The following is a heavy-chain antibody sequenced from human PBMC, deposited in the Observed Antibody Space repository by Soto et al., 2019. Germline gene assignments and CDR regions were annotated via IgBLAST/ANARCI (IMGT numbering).Heavy chain of an antibody. CDR3: ARGYSGYDWVIGY. J-gene: IGHJ4*02. D-gene: IGHD5-12*01. CDR1: GGSISSYY. V-gene: IGHV4-59*08. Sequence: SETLSLTCTVSGGSISSYYCSWIRQPPGKGLEWIGYIYYSGSTNYNPSLKSRVTISVDTSKNQFSLKLSSVTAADTAVYYCARGYSGYDWVIGYWGQGTLVTVSS. CDR2: IYYSGST.